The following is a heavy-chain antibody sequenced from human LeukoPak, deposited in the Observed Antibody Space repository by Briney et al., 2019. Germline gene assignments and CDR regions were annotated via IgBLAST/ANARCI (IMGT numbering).Heavy chain of an antibody. CDR1: GFSFSSYG. Sequence: GGSLRLSCAASGFSFSSYGMHWVRQAPGKGLEWVAFIRYDGSNKYYADSVKGRFTISRDNSKNTLYLQMNSLRAEDTAVYYCAKWYYYYYYMDVWGKGTTVTISS. CDR2: IRYDGSNK. CDR3: AKWYYYYYYMDV. V-gene: IGHV3-30*02. J-gene: IGHJ6*03.